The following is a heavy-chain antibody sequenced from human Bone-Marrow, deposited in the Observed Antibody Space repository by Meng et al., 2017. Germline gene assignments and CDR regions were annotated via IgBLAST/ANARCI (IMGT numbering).Heavy chain of an antibody. CDR1: GFTFSSYS. Sequence: GESLKISCAASGFTFSSYSMNWVRQAPGKGLEWVSSISSSSSYIYYADSVKGRFTISRDNAENSLYLQMNSLRAEDTAVYYCARDRRCSGGSCYPGYYYGMDVWGQGTTVTVSS. D-gene: IGHD2-15*01. CDR3: ARDRRCSGGSCYPGYYYGMDV. CDR2: ISSSSSYI. V-gene: IGHV3-21*01. J-gene: IGHJ6*02.